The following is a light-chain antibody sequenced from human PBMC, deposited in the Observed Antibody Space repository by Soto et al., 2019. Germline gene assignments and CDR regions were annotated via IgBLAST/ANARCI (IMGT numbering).Light chain of an antibody. Sequence: EIVMTQSPTTLSVSLGERATVSCRASQSVRSNLAWYQQKPGQAPRLLIYGASTRATGIPARFSGSGSGTEFTLTISSLQSEDFAVYYCQQYNNWPPITFGQGTRLEIK. V-gene: IGKV3-15*01. CDR2: GAS. CDR1: QSVRSN. CDR3: QQYNNWPPIT. J-gene: IGKJ5*01.